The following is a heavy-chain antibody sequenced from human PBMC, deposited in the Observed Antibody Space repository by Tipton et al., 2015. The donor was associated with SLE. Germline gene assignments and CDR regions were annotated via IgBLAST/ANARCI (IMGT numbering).Heavy chain of an antibody. CDR1: GYTFSNYD. Sequence: QSGPEVKKPGASVQVSCKASGYTFSNYDISWVRQAPGQGLEWMGWINSNNGKTKYAQRFQGRVSMTTVTSTSTTYMALRSARSDDTAIYYCARECSGSGCLDHWGQGTLVTVSS. D-gene: IGHD5-12*01. CDR2: INSNNGKT. V-gene: IGHV1-18*01. J-gene: IGHJ4*02. CDR3: ARECSGSGCLDH.